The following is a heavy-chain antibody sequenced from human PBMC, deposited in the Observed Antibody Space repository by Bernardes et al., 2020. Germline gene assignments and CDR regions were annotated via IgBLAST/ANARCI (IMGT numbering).Heavy chain of an antibody. J-gene: IGHJ5*02. D-gene: IGHD3-10*01. Sequence: SETLSLTCAVYGGSFSGYYWSWIRQPPGKGLEWIWEINHSGSTNYNPSHKSRVTISVDTSKNQFSLKLTSVTAADTAGYYCARGVTMVRGVIITRVFWFDPWGQGTLVTVSS. CDR3: ARGVTMVRGVIITRVFWFDP. CDR2: INHSGST. V-gene: IGHV4-34*01. CDR1: GGSFSGYY.